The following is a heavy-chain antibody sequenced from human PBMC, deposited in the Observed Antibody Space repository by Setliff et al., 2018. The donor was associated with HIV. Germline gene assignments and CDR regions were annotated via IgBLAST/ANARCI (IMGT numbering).Heavy chain of an antibody. V-gene: IGHV4-59*11. Sequence: SQTLSLTCAVSGYSISTHYWTWIRQPPGKGLEWIGYISHTGNTDSNPSLKSRVTISVDTSKNEFSLRLRSVTVADTATYYCARSTVGAGTTFPWGRGTLVTVSS. CDR3: ARSTVGAGTTFP. CDR2: ISHTGNT. CDR1: GYSISTHY. D-gene: IGHD1-7*01. J-gene: IGHJ4*02.